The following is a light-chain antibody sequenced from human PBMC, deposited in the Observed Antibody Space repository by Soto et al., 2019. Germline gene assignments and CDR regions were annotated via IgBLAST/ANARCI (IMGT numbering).Light chain of an antibody. CDR1: QSISNW. Sequence: DLQMTQSPSTLSASVGDRVTITCRASQSISNWLAWYQQKPGKAPKLLIYKASSLESGVPSRFSGSGSGTEFTLTISSLQPDDFAAYYCQQYLTSPYTFGQGTKLEIK. CDR2: KAS. CDR3: QQYLTSPYT. V-gene: IGKV1-5*03. J-gene: IGKJ2*01.